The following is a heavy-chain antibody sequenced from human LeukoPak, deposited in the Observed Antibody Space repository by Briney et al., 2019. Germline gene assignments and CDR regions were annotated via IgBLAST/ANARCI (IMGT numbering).Heavy chain of an antibody. D-gene: IGHD3-10*01. CDR3: ATHGGDGPGSSNFDY. Sequence: PSETLSHTCTVSGGSISNNNYYWGWIRQPPGKALEWIGSIYYSGSTLHNPSLMSRVTMSVDTSKNQFTLKLSSVTAADTAVYYCATHGGDGPGSSNFDYWGQGTLVTVSS. J-gene: IGHJ4*02. V-gene: IGHV4-39*01. CDR1: GGSISNNNYY. CDR2: IYYSGST.